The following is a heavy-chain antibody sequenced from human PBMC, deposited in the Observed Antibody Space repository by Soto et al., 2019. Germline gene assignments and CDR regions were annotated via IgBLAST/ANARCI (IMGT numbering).Heavy chain of an antibody. Sequence: SETLSLTCAVYGGSFSGYYWSWTRQPPGKGLEWIGEINHSGSTNYNPSLKSRVTISVGTSKNQFSLKLSSVTAADTAVYYCARAIVVVPAAMGFDYWGQGTLVTVSS. J-gene: IGHJ4*02. CDR2: INHSGST. D-gene: IGHD2-2*01. CDR3: ARAIVVVPAAMGFDY. V-gene: IGHV4-34*01. CDR1: GGSFSGYY.